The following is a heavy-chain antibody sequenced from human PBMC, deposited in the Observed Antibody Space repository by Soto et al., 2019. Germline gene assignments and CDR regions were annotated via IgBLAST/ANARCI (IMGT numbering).Heavy chain of an antibody. CDR3: ARGDYYDSMYYFDY. Sequence: GGSLRLSCAASGFTFSSYDMHWVRQATGKGLEWVSAIGTAGDTYYPGSVKGRFTISRENAKNSLYLQMNSLRAGDTAVYYCARGDYYDSMYYFDYWGQGTLVTVSS. CDR2: IGTAGDT. D-gene: IGHD3-22*01. V-gene: IGHV3-13*01. CDR1: GFTFSSYD. J-gene: IGHJ4*02.